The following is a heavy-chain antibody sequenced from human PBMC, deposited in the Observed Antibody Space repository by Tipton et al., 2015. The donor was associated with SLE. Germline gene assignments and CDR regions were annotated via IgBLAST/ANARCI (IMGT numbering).Heavy chain of an antibody. J-gene: IGHJ4*02. CDR1: GYTFVSYW. V-gene: IGHV5-51*03. Sequence: QSGAEVKKPGESLKISCKGSGYTFVSYWIGWVRQMPGKGLEWMGIIYPSDSDTRYSPSFQGQVTISVDKSIDTAYLQWSSLRASDTAIYYCARELRSAGYSDCWGQGTLVTVSS. CDR3: ARELRSAGYSDC. D-gene: IGHD3-9*01. CDR2: IYPSDSDT.